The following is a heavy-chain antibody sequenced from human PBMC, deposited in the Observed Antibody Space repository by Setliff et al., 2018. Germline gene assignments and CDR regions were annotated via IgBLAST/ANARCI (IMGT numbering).Heavy chain of an antibody. CDR1: GGTFNNYG. V-gene: IGHV1-69*05. Sequence: SVKVSCKASGGTFNNYGVTWVRQAPGQGLEWMGGTIPFFGTTNYAQKFQGRVTITTDESTSTAYMELSSLRSEDTAVYFCAREGMDTRSSTDYRYYMDVWGKGTTVTISS. J-gene: IGHJ6*03. CDR2: TIPFFGTT. D-gene: IGHD5-18*01. CDR3: AREGMDTRSSTDYRYYMDV.